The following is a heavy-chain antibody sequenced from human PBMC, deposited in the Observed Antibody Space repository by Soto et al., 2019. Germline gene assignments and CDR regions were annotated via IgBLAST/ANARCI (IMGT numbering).Heavy chain of an antibody. Sequence: SETLSLTCNVSGGSISSYYLSWIRQPPGKGLEWIGYIYYSGTTDYNPSLKSRVTISVDRSKNQFSLKLNSVTAADTAVYYCARHVDSTRAYYFDYWGQGTLVTVS. V-gene: IGHV4-59*01. CDR3: ARHVDSTRAYYFDY. CDR2: IYYSGTT. J-gene: IGHJ4*02. D-gene: IGHD5-18*01. CDR1: GGSISSYY.